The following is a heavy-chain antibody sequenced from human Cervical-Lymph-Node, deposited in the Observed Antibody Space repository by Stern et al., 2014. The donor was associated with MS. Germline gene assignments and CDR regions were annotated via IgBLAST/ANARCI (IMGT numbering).Heavy chain of an antibody. J-gene: IGHJ4*02. Sequence: QLQLQESGPGLVKPSETLSLTCTVSGGSVSSNTDYWGWIRQSPGRGLEWIGNIYYTGRTYYNPSLKSRVSISLDTSQNQFSLRLNSVTAADTAVYYCARRLKWELSYFDSWGQGTLVIVS. CDR3: ARRLKWELSYFDS. CDR2: IYYTGRT. CDR1: GGSVSSNTDY. D-gene: IGHD1-26*01. V-gene: IGHV4-39*01.